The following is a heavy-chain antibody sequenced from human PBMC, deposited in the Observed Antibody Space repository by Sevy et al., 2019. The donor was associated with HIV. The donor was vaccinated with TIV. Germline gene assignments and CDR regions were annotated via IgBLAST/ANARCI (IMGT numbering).Heavy chain of an antibody. Sequence: ASVMVSCKVFGYSLRKLSMHWVRQAPGKGLEWMGSLDPGNGEITYAQTLQGRVTMTEDTSTDTAYMGLRSLTSEDTATYYCATVGLGYYSGSSYYQGDWFDPWGQGTLVTVSS. J-gene: IGHJ5*02. CDR3: ATVGLGYYSGSSYYQGDWFDP. CDR1: GYSLRKLS. D-gene: IGHD2-15*01. CDR2: LDPGNGEI. V-gene: IGHV1-24*01.